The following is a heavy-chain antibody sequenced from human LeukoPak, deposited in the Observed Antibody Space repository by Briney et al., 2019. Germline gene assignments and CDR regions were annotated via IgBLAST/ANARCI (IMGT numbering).Heavy chain of an antibody. J-gene: IGHJ4*02. CDR1: GYTFLHHD. Sequence: ASVKVSCKASGYTFLHHDINWVRQVTGQGLEWMAWVSPNSGNTGYAQKFKGRVTLTTDTSINTAYMELSSLRSEDTGVYYCARINGRGNGWLRPLDYWGQGTLVTVPS. D-gene: IGHD6-19*01. V-gene: IGHV1-8*01. CDR3: ARINGRGNGWLRPLDY. CDR2: VSPNSGNT.